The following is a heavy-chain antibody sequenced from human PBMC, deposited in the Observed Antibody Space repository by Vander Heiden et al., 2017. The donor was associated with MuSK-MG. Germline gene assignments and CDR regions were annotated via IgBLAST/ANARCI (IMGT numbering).Heavy chain of an antibody. D-gene: IGHD3-3*01. J-gene: IGHJ4*02. V-gene: IGHV3-15*01. CDR2: IKSKTDGGTT. Sequence: EVQLVESGGGLVKPGGSLRLSCAASGFTFSNAWMSWVRQAPGKGLEWFGRIKSKTDGGTTDYAAPVKGRFTISRDDSKNTLYLQMNSLKTEDTAVYYCTTRRVAMGYWGQGTLVTVSS. CDR1: GFTFSNAW. CDR3: TTRRVAMGY.